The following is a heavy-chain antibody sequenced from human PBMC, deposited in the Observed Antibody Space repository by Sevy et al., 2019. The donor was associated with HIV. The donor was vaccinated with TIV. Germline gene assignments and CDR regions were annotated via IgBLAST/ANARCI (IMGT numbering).Heavy chain of an antibody. D-gene: IGHD3-22*01. V-gene: IGHV3-66*01. Sequence: GGSLRLSCAASGFTVSDNYMAWVRLAQGKGLEWVSLIDSDGSAYYADSVKGRFTISRDNVKNTLYLQINALRAEDTGLYFCARDRYYDASGYYYYYYGMDVWGQGTTVTVSS. CDR1: GFTVSDNY. CDR2: IDSDGSA. J-gene: IGHJ6*02. CDR3: ARDRYYDASGYYYYYYGMDV.